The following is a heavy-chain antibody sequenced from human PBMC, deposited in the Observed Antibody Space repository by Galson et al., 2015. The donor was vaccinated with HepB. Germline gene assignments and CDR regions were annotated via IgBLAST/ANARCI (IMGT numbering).Heavy chain of an antibody. CDR2: ISGSGGST. D-gene: IGHD2-15*01. V-gene: IGHV3-23*01. CDR3: AKMGKCSGGSCYPGTVDY. CDR1: GFTFSSYA. Sequence: SLRLSCAASGFTFSSYAMSWVRQAPGKGLEWVSAISGSGGSTYYADSVKGRFTISRDNSKNTLYLQMNSLRAEDTAVYYCAKMGKCSGGSCYPGTVDYWGQGTLVTVSS. J-gene: IGHJ4*02.